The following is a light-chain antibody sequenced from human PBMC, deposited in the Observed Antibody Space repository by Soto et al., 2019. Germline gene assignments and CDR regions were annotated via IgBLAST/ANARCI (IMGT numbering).Light chain of an antibody. CDR3: QQYNNWPPGT. CDR2: GAS. CDR1: QSVSSN. Sequence: EVVLTQSPGILSLSPGERATLSCRASQSVSSNLAWYQQKPGQAPSLLIYGASTRATGTPARFSGSGSGTEFTLTISSLQSEDFAVYYCQQYNNWPPGTFGQGTKVDIK. V-gene: IGKV3-15*01. J-gene: IGKJ1*01.